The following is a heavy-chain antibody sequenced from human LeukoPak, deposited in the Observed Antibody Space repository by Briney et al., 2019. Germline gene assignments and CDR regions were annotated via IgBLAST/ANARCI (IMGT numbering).Heavy chain of an antibody. V-gene: IGHV3-74*01. CDR1: GFTFSSYW. D-gene: IGHD6-13*01. CDR2: INNDGSGT. J-gene: IGHJ6*02. Sequence: PGGSLRLSCAASGFTFSSYWMHWVRQAPGKGPVWVSRINNDGSGTTYADSVKGRFTISRDNAKNSLYLQMNSLRAEDTAVYYCARDHTGTYYYGMDVWGQGTTVTVSS. CDR3: ARDHTGTYYYGMDV.